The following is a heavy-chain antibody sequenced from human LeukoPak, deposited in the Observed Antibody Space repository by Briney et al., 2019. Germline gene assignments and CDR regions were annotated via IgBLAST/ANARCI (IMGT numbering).Heavy chain of an antibody. V-gene: IGHV3-48*02. D-gene: IGHD5-12*01. CDR3: ARSGYSGYEFDH. Sequence: GGSLRLSCAVSGFTFSSYRMNWVRQAPGMGLEWVSYVSSSSSITYYADSVKGRFTISRDNAKNSLYLQMDSLRDEDTAVYYCARSGYSGYEFDHWGQGTRVTVSS. CDR2: VSSSSSIT. J-gene: IGHJ4*02. CDR1: GFTFSSYR.